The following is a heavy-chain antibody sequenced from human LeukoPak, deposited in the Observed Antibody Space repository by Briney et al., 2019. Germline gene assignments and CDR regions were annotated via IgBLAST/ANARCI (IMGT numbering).Heavy chain of an antibody. CDR3: ARSTTVTTPLDV. CDR1: GGTFSSYA. J-gene: IGHJ6*02. V-gene: IGHV1-69*04. Sequence: GASVKVSCKASGGTFSSYAISWVQQAPGQGLEWMGRIIPILGIANYAQKFQGRVTITADKSTSTAYMELSSLRSEDTAVYYCARSTTVTTPLDVWGQGTTVTVSS. D-gene: IGHD4-17*01. CDR2: IIPILGIA.